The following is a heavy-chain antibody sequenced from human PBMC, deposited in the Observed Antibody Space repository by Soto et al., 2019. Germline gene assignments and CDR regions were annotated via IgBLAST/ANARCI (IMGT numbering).Heavy chain of an antibody. CDR3: ARGQYYSVLGEYWYFDI. V-gene: IGHV1-3*01. CDR1: GYIFSNYA. Sequence: QVQLVQSGTEVKKPGASVKVSCTASGYIFSNYAMHCVRQAPGQSLEWMGWINAGKGNTKYAQKFQGRVTITRDTSASTAYMELSSLRSEDTAGYYCARGQYYSVLGEYWYFDIWGRGHLVTVSS. D-gene: IGHD3-16*01. J-gene: IGHJ2*01. CDR2: INAGKGNT.